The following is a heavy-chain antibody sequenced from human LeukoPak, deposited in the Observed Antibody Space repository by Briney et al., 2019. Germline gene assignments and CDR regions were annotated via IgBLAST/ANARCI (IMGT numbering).Heavy chain of an antibody. CDR1: GFTFSSYA. CDR3: AKAGVTTWPYYFDH. CDR2: VSSNGAKT. Sequence: TGGSLRLSCAASGFTFSSYAITWVRQAPGKGLEWVSAVSSNGAKTYYADSVKGRFTISRDNYKNMVFLQMNSLRAEDTAVYYCAKAGVTTWPYYFDHWGQGTLVTVSS. D-gene: IGHD4-17*01. V-gene: IGHV3-23*01. J-gene: IGHJ4*02.